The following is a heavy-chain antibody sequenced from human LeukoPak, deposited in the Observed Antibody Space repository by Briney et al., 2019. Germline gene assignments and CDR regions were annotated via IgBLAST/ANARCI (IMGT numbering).Heavy chain of an antibody. V-gene: IGHV1-69*04. J-gene: IGHJ3*02. CDR1: GGTFSSYA. CDR3: ARDTAMAHSDI. Sequence: ASVKVSCTASGGTFSSYAISWVRQAPGQGLEWMGRIIPILGIANYAQKFQGRVTITADKSTSTAYMELSSLRSEDTAVYYCARDTAMAHSDIWGQGTMVTVSS. CDR2: IIPILGIA. D-gene: IGHD5-18*01.